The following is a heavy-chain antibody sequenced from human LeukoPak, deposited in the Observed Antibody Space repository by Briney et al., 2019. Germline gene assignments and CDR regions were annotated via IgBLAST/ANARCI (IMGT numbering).Heavy chain of an antibody. J-gene: IGHJ4*02. V-gene: IGHV1-18*01. CDR2: ISAYNGNT. CDR1: GYTFTSYG. D-gene: IGHD5-18*01. CDR3: ARVSGYEPNYYFDY. Sequence: ASVKVSCKASGYTFTSYGISWVRQAPGQGLEWMGWISAYNGNTNYAQKLQGRVTMTTDTSTSTAYMELRSLRSDDTAVYYCARVSGYEPNYYFDYWGQGTLVTVSS.